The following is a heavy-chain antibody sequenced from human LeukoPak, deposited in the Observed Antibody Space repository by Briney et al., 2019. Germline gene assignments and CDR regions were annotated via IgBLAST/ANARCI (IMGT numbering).Heavy chain of an antibody. CDR3: ARAETYSSGWYDPFFDY. CDR1: GGSIINYY. CDR2: IYYSGST. D-gene: IGHD6-19*01. J-gene: IGHJ4*02. V-gene: IGHV4-59*01. Sequence: SETLSLTCTVSGGSIINYYWTWIRQPPGKGLEWIGHIYYSGSTNYNPSLNSRVTISVDTSKKQFSLKLTSVIAADTAVYYCARAETYSSGWYDPFFDYWGQGTLVTVST.